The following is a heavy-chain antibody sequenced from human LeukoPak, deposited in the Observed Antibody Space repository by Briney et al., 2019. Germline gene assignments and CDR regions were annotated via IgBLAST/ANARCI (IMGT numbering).Heavy chain of an antibody. V-gene: IGHV3-7*01. CDR1: GFTFSNFW. CDR2: IKQDETEK. Sequence: GGSLRLSCTASGFTFSNFWMGWVRQAPGKGLEWVANIKQDETEKYYVDSVKGRFTISRDNAKSSLYLQMNSLRAEDTAVYYCASMATIDEVVDYWGQGTLVTVSS. D-gene: IGHD5-24*01. CDR3: ASMATIDEVVDY. J-gene: IGHJ4*02.